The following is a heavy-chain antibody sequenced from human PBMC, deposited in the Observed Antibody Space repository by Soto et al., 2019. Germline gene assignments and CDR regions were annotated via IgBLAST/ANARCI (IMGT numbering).Heavy chain of an antibody. CDR1: GGSISSGGYY. J-gene: IGHJ5*02. Sequence: QVQLQESGPGLVKPSQTLSLTCTVSGGSISSGGYYWSWIRQHPGKGLEWIGYIYYSGSTYYNPSLKSRVTISVDTSKNQFSLKLSSVTAADTAVYYCARVHRCSGGSCYSPPGWFDPWGQGTLVTVSS. D-gene: IGHD2-15*01. CDR2: IYYSGST. V-gene: IGHV4-31*03. CDR3: ARVHRCSGGSCYSPPGWFDP.